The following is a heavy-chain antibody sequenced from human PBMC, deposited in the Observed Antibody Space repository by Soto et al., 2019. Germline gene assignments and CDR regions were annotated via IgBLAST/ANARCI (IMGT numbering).Heavy chain of an antibody. J-gene: IGHJ4*01. V-gene: IGHV4-30-4*01. CDR3: ARSRSHGSVQFYFDH. D-gene: IGHD2-2*03. CDR2: IYDSGTT. Sequence: SETLSLTCTVSGDSVSSGVYYWSWIRQSPGEGLEWIGNIYDSGTTYYNPSLKRRLTMSAETSKNQFSLKMASVTAADTAVYYCARSRSHGSVQFYFDHWGQGIEVTVYS. CDR1: GDSVSSGVYY.